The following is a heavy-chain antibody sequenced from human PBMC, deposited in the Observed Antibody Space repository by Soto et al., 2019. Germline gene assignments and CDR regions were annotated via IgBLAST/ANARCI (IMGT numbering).Heavy chain of an antibody. V-gene: IGHV3-53*05. Sequence: LRLSCADSGFAVSSNYMSWVRQAPGKGLEWVSVIYSGGSTYYNPSLKSRLTISVDRSKNQFTLQLTSVTVEDTAVYYCATSYGNAWYTYWGQGTQLTVSS. CDR1: GFAVSSNY. D-gene: IGHD6-13*01. CDR2: IYSGGST. J-gene: IGHJ4*02. CDR3: ATSYGNAWYTY.